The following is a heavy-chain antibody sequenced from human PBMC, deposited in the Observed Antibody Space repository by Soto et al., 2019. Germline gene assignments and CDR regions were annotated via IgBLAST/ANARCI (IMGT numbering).Heavy chain of an antibody. CDR1: GFTFTTYY. J-gene: IGHJ4*02. V-gene: IGHV1-46*01. CDR3: ARVPYDTTGYYAF. CDR2: IDPSGGST. D-gene: IGHD3-22*01. Sequence: QVRLVQSGAEVKKPGASVSISCKTSGFTFTTYYIHWVRQALGQGLEWMGMIDPSGGSTTYAQKFQGRITMTSDMSTSTVYMELSSLRSEDTAVYYCARVPYDTTGYYAFWGQGTLVTVSS.